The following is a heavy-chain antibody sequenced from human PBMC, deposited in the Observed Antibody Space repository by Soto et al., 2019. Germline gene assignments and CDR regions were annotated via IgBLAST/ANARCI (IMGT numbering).Heavy chain of an antibody. CDR2: ISYDGSTK. CDR3: ARVSRVYGSGSPSNWLDS. V-gene: IGHV3-30*09. J-gene: IGHJ5*01. D-gene: IGHD3-10*01. CDR1: GFTFNRHP. Sequence: QMQLVESGGGVVQPGKSLKLSCAASGFTFNRHPIHWVRQATGKGLEWVAVISYDGSTKHYADSVKGRFAISRENSENNVFLQINSLRPEDSAVYFCARVSRVYGSGSPSNWLDSWGQGTLVTVSS.